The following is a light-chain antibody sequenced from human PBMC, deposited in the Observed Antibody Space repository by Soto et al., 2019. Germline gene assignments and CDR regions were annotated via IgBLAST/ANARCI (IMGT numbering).Light chain of an antibody. Sequence: QSVLIQPPSASGTPGQTVTISCSGDYSNIGRYPVNWYQQLPGMAPRLLIYVDNQRPSGVPARFSASRSGASASLAISGLQSADEADYYCAAWGANRDLLFGGGTQLTVL. J-gene: IGLJ7*01. CDR1: YSNIGRYP. CDR3: AAWGANRDLL. CDR2: VDN. V-gene: IGLV1-44*01.